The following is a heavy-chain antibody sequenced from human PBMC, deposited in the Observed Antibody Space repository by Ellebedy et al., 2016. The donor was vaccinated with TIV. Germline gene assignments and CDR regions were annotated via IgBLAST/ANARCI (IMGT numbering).Heavy chain of an antibody. D-gene: IGHD6-19*01. CDR2: IRHNGAT. J-gene: IGHJ4*02. Sequence: SETLSLTXGVSGDSISSNEWWSWVRQFPGKELEWIGEIRHNGATNYNPSLKSRVTMSVDKPKNQFSLKLTSVTAADTALYYCTRVIPTGWRQLDFWGQGTLVTVSS. CDR1: GDSISSNEW. V-gene: IGHV4-4*02. CDR3: TRVIPTGWRQLDF.